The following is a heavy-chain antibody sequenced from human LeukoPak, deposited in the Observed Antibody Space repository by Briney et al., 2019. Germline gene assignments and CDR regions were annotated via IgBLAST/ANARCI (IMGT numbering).Heavy chain of an antibody. CDR2: IWYDGSNT. CDR3: ATLLQGDGMDV. Sequence: GGSLRLSCAASGFTFSSYGMHWVRQAPGKGLGWVAVIWYDGSNTYYADSVKGRFTISRDNSKNTLYLQMNSLRAEDTAIYYCATLLQGDGMDVWGKGTTVTVSS. V-gene: IGHV3-33*01. CDR1: GFTFSSYG. J-gene: IGHJ6*04. D-gene: IGHD4-11*01.